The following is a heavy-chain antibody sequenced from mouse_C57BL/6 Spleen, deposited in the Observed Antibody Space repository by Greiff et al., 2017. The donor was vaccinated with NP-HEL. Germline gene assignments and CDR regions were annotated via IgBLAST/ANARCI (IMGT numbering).Heavy chain of an antibody. CDR1: GYAFSSYW. V-gene: IGHV1-80*01. D-gene: IGHD1-1*01. Sequence: QVQLQQSGAELVKPGASVKISCKASGYAFSSYWMNWVKQRPGKGLEWIGQIYPGDGDTNYNGKFKGKATLTADKSSSTAYMQLSSLTSEDSAVYFCARRGYYGYWYFDVWGTGTTVTVSS. J-gene: IGHJ1*03. CDR2: IYPGDGDT. CDR3: ARRGYYGYWYFDV.